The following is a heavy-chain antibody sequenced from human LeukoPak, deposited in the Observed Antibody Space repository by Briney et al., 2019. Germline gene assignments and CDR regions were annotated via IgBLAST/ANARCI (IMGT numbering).Heavy chain of an antibody. Sequence: GESLKISCKGSGYSFTSYWIGWVRQMPGKGLEWMGIIYPGDSDTRYSPSFQGQVTISADKSISTAYLQWSSLKASDTAMYYCARTPQPTIWFGEPFGAFDIWGQGTMVTVSS. CDR1: GYSFTSYW. CDR3: ARTPQPTIWFGEPFGAFDI. CDR2: IYPGDSDT. J-gene: IGHJ3*02. D-gene: IGHD3-10*01. V-gene: IGHV5-51*01.